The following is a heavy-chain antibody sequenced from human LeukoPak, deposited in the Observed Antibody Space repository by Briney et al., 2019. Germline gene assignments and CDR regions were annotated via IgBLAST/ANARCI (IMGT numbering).Heavy chain of an antibody. CDR2: ISYDGSNE. J-gene: IGHJ3*02. Sequence: GGSLRLSCAASGFTFSSYAMHWVRQAPGKGLEWVTVISYDGSNEYYADSVKGRFTISRDNSRNTLYLEVNSQGAEDTAIYYCARDMGIYACDIWGQGTMVTVSS. V-gene: IGHV3-30-3*01. CDR1: GFTFSSYA. CDR3: ARDMGIYACDI. D-gene: IGHD6-13*01.